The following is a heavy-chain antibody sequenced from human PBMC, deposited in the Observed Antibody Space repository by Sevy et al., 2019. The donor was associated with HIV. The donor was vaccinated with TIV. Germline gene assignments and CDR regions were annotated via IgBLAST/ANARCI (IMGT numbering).Heavy chain of an antibody. CDR1: GFTFSSYA. D-gene: IGHD5-12*01. CDR2: ISGSGGST. Sequence: GGSLRLSCAASGFTFSSYAMSWVRQAPGKGLEWVSAISGSGGSTSYSDSVKGRFTISRDNSKNTLYLQMNSLRAEDTAVYYCARGYSGYDYDYWGQGTLVTVSS. J-gene: IGHJ4*02. V-gene: IGHV3-23*01. CDR3: ARGYSGYDYDY.